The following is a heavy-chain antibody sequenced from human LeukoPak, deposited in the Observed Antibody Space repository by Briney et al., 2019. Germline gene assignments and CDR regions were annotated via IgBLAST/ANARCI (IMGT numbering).Heavy chain of an antibody. V-gene: IGHV4-39*07. CDR2: IYYSGST. J-gene: IGHJ6*03. CDR3: ARLTAASYFHYMDV. CDR1: GGSISSSSYY. Sequence: SETLSLTCTVSGGSISSSSYYWGWIRQPPGKGLEWIGSIYYSGSTDYNPSLKSRVTISVDTSKNQFSLKLSSVTAADTAVYYCARLTAASYFHYMDVWGKGTTVTVSS. D-gene: IGHD2/OR15-2a*01.